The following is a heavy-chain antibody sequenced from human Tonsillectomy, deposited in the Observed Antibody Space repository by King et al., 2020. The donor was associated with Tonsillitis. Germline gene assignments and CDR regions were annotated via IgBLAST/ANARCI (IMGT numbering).Heavy chain of an antibody. D-gene: IGHD4-17*01. CDR1: GGSFSGYY. Sequence: VQLQQWGAGLLKPSETLSLTCAVYGGSFSGYYWSWIRQPPGKGLEWIGEINHGGSTNYNPSLKSRVTISVDTSKSQFSLKLISVTAADTAVYYCARAFSVTRLDWGRGTLVTVSS. J-gene: IGHJ4*02. CDR2: INHGGST. CDR3: ARAFSVTRLD. V-gene: IGHV4-34*01.